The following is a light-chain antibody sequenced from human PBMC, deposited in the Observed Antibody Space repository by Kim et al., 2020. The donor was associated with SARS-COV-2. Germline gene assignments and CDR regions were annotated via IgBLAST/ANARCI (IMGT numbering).Light chain of an antibody. CDR2: AAS. CDR3: QQRYSTPRT. CDR1: QSISSY. V-gene: IGKV1-39*01. J-gene: IGKJ1*01. Sequence: ASVGDRVTVPCRESQSISSYLNWYQQKPGKAPKLLIYAASSLQSGVPTRFSGSGSGTAFTLTISSLQPEDFATYYCQQRYSTPRTFGQGTKVDIK.